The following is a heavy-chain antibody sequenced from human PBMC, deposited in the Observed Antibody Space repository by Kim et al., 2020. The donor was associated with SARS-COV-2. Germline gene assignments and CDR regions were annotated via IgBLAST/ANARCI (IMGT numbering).Heavy chain of an antibody. Sequence: YAQKFQGRVTMTRDTSISTAYMELSRLRSDDTAVYYCARASFRPLNWFDPWGQGTLVTVSS. J-gene: IGHJ5*02. CDR3: ARASFRPLNWFDP. V-gene: IGHV1-2*02.